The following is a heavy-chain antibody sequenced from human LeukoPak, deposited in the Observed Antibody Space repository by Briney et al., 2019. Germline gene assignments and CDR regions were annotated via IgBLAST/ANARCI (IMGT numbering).Heavy chain of an antibody. D-gene: IGHD3-3*01. Sequence: SETLSLTCTVSGGSISSYYWSRIRQPPGKGPEWIGYIYTSGSTNYNPSLKSRVTISVDTSKNQFSLKLSSVTAADTAVYYCAGQAGDFWSGYSYYFDYWGQGTLVTVSS. J-gene: IGHJ4*02. V-gene: IGHV4-4*09. CDR3: AGQAGDFWSGYSYYFDY. CDR2: IYTSGST. CDR1: GGSISSYY.